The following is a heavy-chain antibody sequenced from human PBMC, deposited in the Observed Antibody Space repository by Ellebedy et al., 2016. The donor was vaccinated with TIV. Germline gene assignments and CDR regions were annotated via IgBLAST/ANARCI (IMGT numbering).Heavy chain of an antibody. V-gene: IGHV4-61*01. CDR2: IYYSGST. D-gene: IGHD2-15*01. CDR3: ARDLCLRYCSGGFAYYYGMDV. CDR1: GGSVSSGSYY. Sequence: GSLRLXCTVSGGSVSSGSYYWSWIRQPPGKGLEWIGYIYYSGSTNYNPSLKSRVTISVDTSKNQFSLKLSSVTAADTAVYYCARDLCLRYCSGGFAYYYGMDVWGQGTTVTVSS. J-gene: IGHJ6*02.